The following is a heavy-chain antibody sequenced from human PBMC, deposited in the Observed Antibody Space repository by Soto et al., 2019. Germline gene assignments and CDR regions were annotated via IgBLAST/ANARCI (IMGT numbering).Heavy chain of an antibody. Sequence: SETLSLTCTVSGGSISSGDYYWSWIRQPPGKDLEWIGYIYYSGSTYYNPSLKSRVTISVDTSKNQFSLKLSSVTAADTAVYYCARWLGYGPHFDYWGQGTLVTVSS. CDR2: IYYSGST. D-gene: IGHD5-12*01. CDR1: GGSISSGDYY. J-gene: IGHJ4*02. V-gene: IGHV4-30-4*01. CDR3: ARWLGYGPHFDY.